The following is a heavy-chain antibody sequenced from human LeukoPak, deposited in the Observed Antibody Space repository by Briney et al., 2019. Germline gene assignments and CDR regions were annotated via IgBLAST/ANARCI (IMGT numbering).Heavy chain of an antibody. Sequence: PGGALRLSCAASGFSFSNAWMSWVRQVPGTGLEWVXXIKRQXDGATTQYAAPVKDRFTTSRDNSKKKLYLQMDNRKTEDTVVNXXXXEYYXSGSXIDVWGXGTTVTVSS. J-gene: IGHJ6*03. V-gene: IGHV3-15*01. CDR2: IKRQXDGATT. CDR1: GFSFSNAW. D-gene: IGHD3-22*01. CDR3: XXEYYXSGSXIDV.